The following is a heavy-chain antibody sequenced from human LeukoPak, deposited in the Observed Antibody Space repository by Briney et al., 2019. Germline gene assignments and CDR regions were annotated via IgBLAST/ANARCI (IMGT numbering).Heavy chain of an antibody. D-gene: IGHD3-16*01. CDR2: INSDGSST. CDR1: EFPVSNSY. V-gene: IGHV3-74*01. CDR3: ARGGGLDV. Sequence: GGSLRLSCVASEFPVSNSYMSWVRQTPGKGLVWVSRINSDGSSTSYADSVKGRFTISRDNAKNTLYLQMSNLRAEDTAVYFCARGGGLDVWGQGATVTVSS. J-gene: IGHJ6*02.